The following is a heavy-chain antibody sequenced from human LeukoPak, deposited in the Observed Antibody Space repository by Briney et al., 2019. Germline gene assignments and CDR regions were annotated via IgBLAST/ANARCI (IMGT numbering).Heavy chain of an antibody. V-gene: IGHV4-59*12. CDR1: GGSISNYY. CDR3: ARVSVVVVAATPLYGMDV. J-gene: IGHJ6*02. D-gene: IGHD2-15*01. Sequence: SETLSLTCTVSGGSISNYYWNWIRQPPGKGLEWIGYIYDNGNTNYNPSLKSRVTISVDTSKNQFSLKLSSVTAADTAVYYCARVSVVVVAATPLYGMDVWGQGTTVTVSS. CDR2: IYDNGNT.